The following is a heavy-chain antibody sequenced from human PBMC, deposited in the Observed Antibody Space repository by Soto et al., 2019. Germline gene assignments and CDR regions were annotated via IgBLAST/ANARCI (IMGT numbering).Heavy chain of an antibody. J-gene: IGHJ4*02. CDR3: TTHSWELPLFDY. V-gene: IGHV3-15*01. CDR1: GFTFSNAW. D-gene: IGHD1-26*01. Sequence: PGGSLRLSCAASGFTFSNAWMSWVRQAPGKGLEWVGRIKSKTDGGTTDYAAPVKGRFTISRDDSKNTLYLQMNSLKTEDTAVYYCTTHSWELPLFDYWGQGTLVTVSS. CDR2: IKSKTDGGTT.